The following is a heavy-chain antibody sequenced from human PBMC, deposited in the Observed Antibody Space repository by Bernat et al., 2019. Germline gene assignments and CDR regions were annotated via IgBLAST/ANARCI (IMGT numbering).Heavy chain of an antibody. CDR3: TRIYGSGGSCQYFDS. CDR2: INPDGRAE. J-gene: IGHJ4*02. D-gene: IGHD2-15*01. Sequence: EVQLVESGGVLVQPGGSLRRSCAASGFTFSSYWMTWVRQAPGKGLVWVANINPDGRAEYYVNSVKGRLNISRDNDKTTHDLEMNSFRAKDTAVYYCTRIYGSGGSCQYFDSWGQGTLVTVST. V-gene: IGHV3-7*03. CDR1: GFTFSSYW.